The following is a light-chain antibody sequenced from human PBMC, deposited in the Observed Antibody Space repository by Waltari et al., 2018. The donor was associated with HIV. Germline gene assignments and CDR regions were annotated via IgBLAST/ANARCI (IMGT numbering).Light chain of an antibody. Sequence: QSALTQPASVSGSPGQSIPISCTGSRSDLGSYNLFSWYQQNSGKVPKLLIYEVNKRPSGISDRFSGSISGNTASLTISGLQAEDEANYYCSSYAGDTTLLFGGGTKVTVL. CDR3: SSYAGDTTLL. V-gene: IGLV2-23*02. CDR1: RSDLGSYNL. CDR2: EVN. J-gene: IGLJ2*01.